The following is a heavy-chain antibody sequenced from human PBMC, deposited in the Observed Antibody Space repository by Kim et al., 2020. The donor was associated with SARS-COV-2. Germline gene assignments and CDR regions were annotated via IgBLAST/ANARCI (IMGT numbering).Heavy chain of an antibody. D-gene: IGHD3-16*01. V-gene: IGHV3-72*01. J-gene: IGHJ4*02. Sequence: TTESAASVKGRFTTSREYSKNSLYLQMNSLKTEDTAVYYCTRVGEVATKDWGQGTLVTVSS. CDR2: TT. CDR3: TRVGEVATKD.